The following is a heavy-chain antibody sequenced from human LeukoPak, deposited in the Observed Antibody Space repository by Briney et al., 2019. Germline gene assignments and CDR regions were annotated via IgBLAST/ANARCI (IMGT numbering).Heavy chain of an antibody. CDR1: GFTFSNYW. V-gene: IGHV3-74*01. Sequence: PGGSLRLSCAASGFTFSNYWMNWVRQAPGKGLVWVSHINSDGSSTTYADSVKGRFTISRDNARNTLYLQMDSLRDEDTAVYYCARGGATRFDPWGQGTPVTVSS. CDR3: ARGGATRFDP. J-gene: IGHJ5*02. D-gene: IGHD1-26*01. CDR2: INSDGSST.